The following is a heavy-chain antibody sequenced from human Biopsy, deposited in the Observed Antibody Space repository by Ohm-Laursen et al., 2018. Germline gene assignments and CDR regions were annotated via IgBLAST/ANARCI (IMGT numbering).Heavy chain of an antibody. CDR3: ARHAPSYSGSYWRYFDL. J-gene: IGHJ2*01. CDR1: GGSISSYY. D-gene: IGHD1-26*01. V-gene: IGHV4-59*08. CDR2: IYYTGST. Sequence: SVTLSLTCPVSGGSISSYYLSWIRQPPGKGLEWIGYIYYTGSTNYNPSLKSRVTISVDTSMNHLSLRLTSVTAADTAVYYCARHAPSYSGSYWRYFDLWGRGTLVTVSS.